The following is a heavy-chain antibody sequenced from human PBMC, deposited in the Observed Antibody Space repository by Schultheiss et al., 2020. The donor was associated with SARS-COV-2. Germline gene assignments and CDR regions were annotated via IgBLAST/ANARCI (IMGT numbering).Heavy chain of an antibody. V-gene: IGHV3-74*01. Sequence: GESLKISCAASGFTFSSYEMNWVRQAPGKGLEWVSRINSDGSSTSYADSVKGRFTISRDNSKNTLYLQMNSLRAEDTAVYYCAKDHKMVYYYMDVWGKGTTVTVSS. D-gene: IGHD2-8*01. CDR3: AKDHKMVYYYMDV. CDR2: INSDGSST. J-gene: IGHJ6*03. CDR1: GFTFSSYE.